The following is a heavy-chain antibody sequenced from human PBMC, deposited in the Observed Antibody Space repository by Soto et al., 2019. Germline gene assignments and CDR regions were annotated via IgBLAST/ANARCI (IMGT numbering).Heavy chain of an antibody. V-gene: IGHV3-9*01. CDR2: ISWNSGSI. Sequence: EVQLVESGGGLVQPGRSLRLSCAASGFTFDDYAMHWVRQAPGKGLEWVSGISWNSGSIGYADSVKGRFTISRDNAKNSLYLQMNSLRAEDTALYYCAKDAQVNIAARHYYYYYMDVWGKGTTVTVSS. D-gene: IGHD6-6*01. CDR3: AKDAQVNIAARHYYYYYMDV. J-gene: IGHJ6*03. CDR1: GFTFDDYA.